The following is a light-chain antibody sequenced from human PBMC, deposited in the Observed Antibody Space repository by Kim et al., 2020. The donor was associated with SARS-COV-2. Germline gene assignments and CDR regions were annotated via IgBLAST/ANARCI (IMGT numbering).Light chain of an antibody. Sequence: EILMTQSPATLSVSPGERATLSCRASQSVNSNLAWYQQKPGQAPRLLIYGASTRATGIPARFSGSGSGTEFTLTISSLQSEDFAVYYCQQYKNRPPLTFGGGTKV. CDR1: QSVNSN. CDR3: QQYKNRPPLT. V-gene: IGKV3-15*01. J-gene: IGKJ4*01. CDR2: GAS.